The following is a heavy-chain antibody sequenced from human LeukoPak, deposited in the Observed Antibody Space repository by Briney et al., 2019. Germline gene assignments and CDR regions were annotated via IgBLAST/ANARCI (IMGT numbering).Heavy chain of an antibody. CDR3: ARGSADCSGSNCYSAEYFQH. V-gene: IGHV1-69*05. D-gene: IGHD2-15*01. Sequence: SVNVSCKASGGTFSNYAINWVRQAPGQGLEWMGGIIPLFDTPNHAQKVQDRVTMTTDTSTRTAYMELRNLTSDDTAVYYCARGSADCSGSNCYSAEYFQHWGQGTLVTVSS. CDR1: GGTFSNYA. CDR2: IIPLFDTP. J-gene: IGHJ1*01.